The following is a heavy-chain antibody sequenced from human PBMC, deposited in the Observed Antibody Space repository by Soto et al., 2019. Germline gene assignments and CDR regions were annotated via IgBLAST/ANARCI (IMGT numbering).Heavy chain of an antibody. J-gene: IGHJ4*02. V-gene: IGHV5-10-1*01. Sequence: PGESLKISCKGSGYSFAGYWITWVRQKPGKGLEWMGRIDPSDSQTYYSPSFRGHVTISATKSITTVFLQWSSLRASDTAMYYCARQIYDSDAGPNFQYYFDSWGQGTPVTVSS. CDR1: GYSFAGYW. CDR2: IDPSDSQT. D-gene: IGHD5-12*01. CDR3: ARQIYDSDAGPNFQYYFDS.